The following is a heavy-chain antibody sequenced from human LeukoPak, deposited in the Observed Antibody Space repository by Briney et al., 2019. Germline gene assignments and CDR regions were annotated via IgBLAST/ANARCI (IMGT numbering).Heavy chain of an antibody. Sequence: GGSLRLSCSASGFTFSSYAMHWVRQAPGKGLEYVSAISSNGGSTYYADSVKGRFTISRDNSKNTLYLQMSSLRAEDTAVYYCAREVSGPPGDAFDIWGQGTMVTVSS. CDR3: AREVSGPPGDAFDI. CDR2: ISSNGGST. CDR1: GFTFSSYA. V-gene: IGHV3-64D*06. J-gene: IGHJ3*02. D-gene: IGHD2-15*01.